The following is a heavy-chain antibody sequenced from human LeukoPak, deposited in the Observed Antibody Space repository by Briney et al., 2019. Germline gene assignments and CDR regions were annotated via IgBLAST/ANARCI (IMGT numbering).Heavy chain of an antibody. D-gene: IGHD1-7*01. CDR2: IIPMYRTP. CDR3: ARGATGTTFYHWLEP. CDR1: GGTFGIYG. Sequence: ASVKVSCKASGGTFGIYGMSWVRQAPGQGLEWMGGIIPMYRTPTYAERFEGRVTISTDDSTSTVYMELSSLRSEDTAVYYCARGATGTTFYHWLEPWGQGTLVTVSS. V-gene: IGHV1-69*05. J-gene: IGHJ5*02.